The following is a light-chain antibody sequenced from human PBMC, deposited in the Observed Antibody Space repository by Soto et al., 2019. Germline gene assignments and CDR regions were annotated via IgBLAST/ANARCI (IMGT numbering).Light chain of an antibody. Sequence: PGERATLSCRASQSVSSYLAWYQRKPGQAPRLLIYDASNRATGIPARFSGSGSGTDFTLTISSLEPEDFAVYYCQQRSNWPPITFGQGTRLEIK. J-gene: IGKJ5*01. V-gene: IGKV3-11*01. CDR3: QQRSNWPPIT. CDR1: QSVSSY. CDR2: DAS.